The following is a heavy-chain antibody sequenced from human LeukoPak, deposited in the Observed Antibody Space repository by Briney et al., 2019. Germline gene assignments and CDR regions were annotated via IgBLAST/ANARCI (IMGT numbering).Heavy chain of an antibody. J-gene: IGHJ5*02. D-gene: IGHD6-13*01. CDR3: AREGGSIYIAAAGYNWFDP. CDR2: IIPILGIA. Sequence: SLKVSCAASGGTFSSYTISWVRQAPGQGLEWMGRIIPILGIANYAQKFQGRVTITADKSTSTAYMELSSLRSEDTAVYYCAREGGSIYIAAAGYNWFDPWGQGTLVTVSS. V-gene: IGHV1-69*04. CDR1: GGTFSSYT.